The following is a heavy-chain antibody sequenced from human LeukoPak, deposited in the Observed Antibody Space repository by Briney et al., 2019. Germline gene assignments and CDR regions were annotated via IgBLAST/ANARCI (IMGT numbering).Heavy chain of an antibody. D-gene: IGHD3-16*01. CDR3: ARGGGLDV. CDR1: GFTFSSYW. CDR2: INHNGNVN. Sequence: GGSLRLSCAASGFTFSSYWMNWARQAPGKGLEWVASINHNGNVNYYVDSVKGRFTISRDNAKNSLYLQMSNLRAEDTAVYFCARGGGLDVWGRGATVTISS. J-gene: IGHJ6*02. V-gene: IGHV3-7*03.